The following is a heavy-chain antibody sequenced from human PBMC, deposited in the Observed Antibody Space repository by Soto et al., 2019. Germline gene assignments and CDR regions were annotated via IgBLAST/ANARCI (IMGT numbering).Heavy chain of an antibody. V-gene: IGHV3-48*01. CDR2: ISSSSSTI. D-gene: IGHD3-3*01. Sequence: PGGSLRLSCAASGFTFSSYSMNWVRQAPGKGLEWVSYISSSSSTIYYADSVKGRFTISRDNAKNSLYLQMNSLRAEDAAVYYCARWPDFWSGYYTGLDHWGQGTLVTVSS. CDR1: GFTFSSYS. J-gene: IGHJ4*02. CDR3: ARWPDFWSGYYTGLDH.